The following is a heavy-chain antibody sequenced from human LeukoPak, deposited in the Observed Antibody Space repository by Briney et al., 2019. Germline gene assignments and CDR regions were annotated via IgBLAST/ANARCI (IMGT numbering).Heavy chain of an antibody. D-gene: IGHD1-26*01. J-gene: IGHJ6*03. CDR1: GGSISIRSHY. Sequence: PSETLSLTCSVSGGSISIRSHYWGWIRLPPGKGLEWIGNIYYSGSTYYNKSLKSRITISVDTSKNQFSLKLTSVTAADTAVYYCARHKGELLDYHYMDVWGKGTTVTVSS. CDR3: ARHKGELLDYHYMDV. CDR2: IYYSGST. V-gene: IGHV4-39*01.